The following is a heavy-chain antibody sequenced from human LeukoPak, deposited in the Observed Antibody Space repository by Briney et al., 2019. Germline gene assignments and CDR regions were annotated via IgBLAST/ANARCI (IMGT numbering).Heavy chain of an antibody. Sequence: SETLSLTCTVSGGSISSYYWSWIRQPPGKGLEWIGYIYYSGSTNYNPSLKSRVTISVDTSKNQFSLKLSSVTAADTAVYYCARWIAAAGNDAFDIWGQGTMVTVPS. V-gene: IGHV4-59*01. CDR1: GGSISSYY. CDR3: ARWIAAAGNDAFDI. D-gene: IGHD6-13*01. CDR2: IYYSGST. J-gene: IGHJ3*02.